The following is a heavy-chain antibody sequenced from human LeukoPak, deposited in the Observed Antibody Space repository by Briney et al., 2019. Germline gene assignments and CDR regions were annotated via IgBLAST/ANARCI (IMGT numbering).Heavy chain of an antibody. J-gene: IGHJ3*02. CDR1: GFTFSSYG. CDR2: IRYDASNK. D-gene: IGHD3-9*01. V-gene: IGHV3-30*02. CDR3: AKVGSPRITIFLTHPNDAFDI. Sequence: GGSLRLSCAASGFTFSSYGMHWVRQAPGKGLEWVAFIRYDASNKYYADSVKGRFTISRDNAKNSLYLQMNSLRAEDTAVYYCAKVGSPRITIFLTHPNDAFDIWGQGTMVTVSS.